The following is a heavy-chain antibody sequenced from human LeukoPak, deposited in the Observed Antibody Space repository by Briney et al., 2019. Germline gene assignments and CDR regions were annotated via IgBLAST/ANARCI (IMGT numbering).Heavy chain of an antibody. V-gene: IGHV3-7*01. CDR1: GFTVSSNY. Sequence: GESLRLSCAASGFTVSSNYMTWVRQAPGKGLEWVAHIKQDGNEQYYVDSVKGRFTITRDNAQNSLYLQMNSLRVEDTGVYYCVSAFYFDYWGQGALVTVSS. J-gene: IGHJ4*02. CDR3: VSAFYFDY. CDR2: IKQDGNEQ.